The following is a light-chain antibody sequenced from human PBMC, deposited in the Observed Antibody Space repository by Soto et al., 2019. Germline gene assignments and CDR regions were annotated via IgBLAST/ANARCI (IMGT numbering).Light chain of an antibody. Sequence: EIVLTQSPGTLSLSPGERATLSCRASQSVSSSYLAWYQQKPGQAPRLLIYGASSMATGIPDKFSGSGSETDFTLTISRLEPEDFAVYYCQQYGSSPRTFGQGTKVEIK. CDR2: GAS. J-gene: IGKJ1*01. CDR1: QSVSSSY. CDR3: QQYGSSPRT. V-gene: IGKV3-20*01.